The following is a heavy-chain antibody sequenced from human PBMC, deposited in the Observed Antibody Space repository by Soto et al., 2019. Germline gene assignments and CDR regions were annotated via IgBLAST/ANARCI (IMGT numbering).Heavy chain of an antibody. J-gene: IGHJ6*03. CDR1: GGSISSYY. D-gene: IGHD3-3*01. Sequence: QVQLQESGPGLVKPSETLSLTCTVSGGSISSYYWSWIRQPPGKGLEWIGYIYYSGSTNYNPSLKRRVTISVDTSKNQFSLKLSSVTAADTAVYYCARSNPYYDFWSGSTSYYYYYMDVWGKGTTVTVSS. CDR2: IYYSGST. V-gene: IGHV4-59*08. CDR3: ARSNPYYDFWSGSTSYYYYYMDV.